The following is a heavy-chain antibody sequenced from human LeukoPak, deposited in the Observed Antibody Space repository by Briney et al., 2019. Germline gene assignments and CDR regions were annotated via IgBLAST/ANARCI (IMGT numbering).Heavy chain of an antibody. J-gene: IGHJ6*03. Sequence: SETLSLTCTISGGSISSYYWSWIRQPPGKGLEWIGYIYYTGSTNHNPSLKSRVTISVDTSKNQFSLKLSSVTAADTAVYYCARVVYSGYDFRGAMDVWGKGTTVTASS. D-gene: IGHD5-12*01. V-gene: IGHV4-59*01. CDR3: ARVVYSGYDFRGAMDV. CDR1: GGSISSYY. CDR2: IYYTGST.